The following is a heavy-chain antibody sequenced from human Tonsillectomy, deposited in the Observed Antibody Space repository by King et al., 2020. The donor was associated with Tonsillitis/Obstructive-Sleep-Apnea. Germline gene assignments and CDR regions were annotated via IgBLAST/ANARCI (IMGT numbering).Heavy chain of an antibody. Sequence: VQLVESGAEVKKPGESLSISCKGSGYSFTSYWISWVRQMPGKGLEWMGRIDPSDSYTNYSPSFQGHVTISADKSISTAYLQWSSLKASDTAMYYCASPGYCTNGVCDDAFDIWGQGTMVTVSS. CDR2: IDPSDSYT. J-gene: IGHJ3*02. CDR3: ASPGYCTNGVCDDAFDI. D-gene: IGHD2-8*01. CDR1: GYSFTSYW. V-gene: IGHV5-10-1*01.